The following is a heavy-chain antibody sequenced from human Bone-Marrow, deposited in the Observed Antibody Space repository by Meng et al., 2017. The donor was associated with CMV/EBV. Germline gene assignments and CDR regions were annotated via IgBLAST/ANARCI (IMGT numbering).Heavy chain of an antibody. J-gene: IGHJ6*02. CDR1: GFTFSSYD. Sequence: GGSLRLSCAASGFTFSSYDMHWVRQATGKGLEWVSAIGTAGDTYYPGSVKSRFTISRENAKNSLYLQMNSLRAGDTAVYYCARSLSGRGDYYYGMDVWGQGTTVTVSS. CDR3: ARSLSGRGDYYYGMDV. V-gene: IGHV3-13*01. CDR2: IGTAGDT.